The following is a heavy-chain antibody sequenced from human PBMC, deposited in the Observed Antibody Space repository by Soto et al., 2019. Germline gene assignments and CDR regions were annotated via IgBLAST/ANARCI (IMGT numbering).Heavy chain of an antibody. J-gene: IGHJ4*02. Sequence: SETLSLTCTVSGGSVRSSGYYWGWIRQPPGKGLEWIANMYFSGFYSGSTSYNPSLNSRITISVDTSKNQFSLQVSSVTAADTAVYYCARGFDMMTFRFCLDYWGQGTLGTVSS. D-gene: IGHD3-16*01. CDR2: MYFSGFYSGST. CDR3: ARGFDMMTFRFCLDY. V-gene: IGHV4-39*01. CDR1: GGSVRSSGYY.